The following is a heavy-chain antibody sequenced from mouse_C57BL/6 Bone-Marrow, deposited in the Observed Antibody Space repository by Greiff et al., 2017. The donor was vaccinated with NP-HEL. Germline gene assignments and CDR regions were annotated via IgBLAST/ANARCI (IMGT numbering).Heavy chain of an antibody. CDR1: GYTFTDYY. CDR3: ARGRGRKGLDY. J-gene: IGHJ2*01. D-gene: IGHD1-1*01. CDR2: INPNNGGT. V-gene: IGHV1-26*01. Sequence: EVQLQQSGPELVKPGASVKISCKASGYTFTDYYMNWVKQSHGKSLEWIGDINPNNGGTSYNQKFKGKATLTVDKSSSTAYMELRSLTSEDSAVYYCARGRGRKGLDYWGQGTTLTVSS.